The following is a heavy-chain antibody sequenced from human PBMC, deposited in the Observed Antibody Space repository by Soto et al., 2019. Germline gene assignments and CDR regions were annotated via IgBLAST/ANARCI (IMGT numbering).Heavy chain of an antibody. CDR2: IYPGDSDT. CDR1: GYSFTSYL. CDR3: GRQRGYYYDCYYGMEV. D-gene: IGHD1-26*01. V-gene: IGHV5-51*01. Sequence: GESLKISCKGSGYSFTSYLIGWMRQMPGKGLAWMGIIYPGDSDTRYSPSFQGQVTISADKSISTAYLQWSSLKASDTAMYYCGRQRGYYYDCYYGMEVCRQVSRITV. J-gene: IGHJ6*01.